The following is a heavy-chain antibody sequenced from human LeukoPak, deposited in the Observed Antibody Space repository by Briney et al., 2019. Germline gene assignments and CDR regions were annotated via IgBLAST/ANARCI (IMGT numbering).Heavy chain of an antibody. D-gene: IGHD6-25*01. CDR1: GFTFSSYW. V-gene: IGHV3-74*01. Sequence: GGSLRLSCAASGFTFSSYWMHWVRQAPGKGLVWVSRINTDGSSTSYADSVKGRFTISRDNAKNTLYLQMSSLRAEDTAVYYCARGKYGYPDWFDPWGQGTLVTVSS. CDR3: ARGKYGYPDWFDP. J-gene: IGHJ5*02. CDR2: INTDGSST.